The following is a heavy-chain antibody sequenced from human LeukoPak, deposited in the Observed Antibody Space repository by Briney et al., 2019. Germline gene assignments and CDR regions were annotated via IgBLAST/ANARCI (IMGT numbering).Heavy chain of an antibody. Sequence: SQTLSLTCTVSGDSITSGGYYWSWIRQHPGKGLEWIGFMYYSGSTDYNPSLKSRVSISVDTSKNHFSLKLSSVTAADTAIYYCARGGYGDRIDYWGQGTLVSVSS. CDR2: MYYSGST. V-gene: IGHV4-31*03. CDR3: ARGGYGDRIDY. CDR1: GDSITSGGYY. D-gene: IGHD4-17*01. J-gene: IGHJ4*02.